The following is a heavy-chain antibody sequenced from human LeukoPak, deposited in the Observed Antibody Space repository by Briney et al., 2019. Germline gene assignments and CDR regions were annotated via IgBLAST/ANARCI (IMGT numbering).Heavy chain of an antibody. CDR1: GDSVSSNSAD. V-gene: IGHV6-1*01. D-gene: IGHD3-10*01. J-gene: IGHJ3*02. CDR3: ENSPFRVIGEQTKADAFDI. CDR2: TYYRSKWYN. Sequence: SQTLSLTCAITGDSVSSNSADWNWLRQSPWRGLDWLGRTYYRSKWYNDYAVSVKSRISINPDTSKNQFSLQLNSVTPEDTAVFNCENSPFRVIGEQTKADAFDIWGKGTRVTVSS.